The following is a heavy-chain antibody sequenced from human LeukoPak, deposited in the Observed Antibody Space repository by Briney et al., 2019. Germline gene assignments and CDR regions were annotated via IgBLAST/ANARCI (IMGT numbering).Heavy chain of an antibody. Sequence: PGGSLRLSCAASGFSFNSDWMDWVRQAPGKGLEWVANIKQDGSEKYYVDSVKGRFTISRDNAKNSLYLQMNSLRAEDTAVYYCAREWSSSWYRGSPYFDYWGQGTLVTVSS. CDR1: GFSFNSDW. CDR2: IKQDGSEK. D-gene: IGHD6-13*01. CDR3: AREWSSSWYRGSPYFDY. V-gene: IGHV3-7*01. J-gene: IGHJ4*02.